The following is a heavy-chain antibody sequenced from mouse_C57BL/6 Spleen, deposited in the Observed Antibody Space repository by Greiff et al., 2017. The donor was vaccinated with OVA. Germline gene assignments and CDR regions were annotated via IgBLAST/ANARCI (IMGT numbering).Heavy chain of an antibody. D-gene: IGHD3-3*01. CDR3: ARPNWDRDYAMDY. CDR2: ISSGSSTI. Sequence: DVMLVESGGGLVKPGGSLKLSCAASGFTFSDYGMHWVRQAPEKGLEWVAYISSGSSTIYYADTVKGRFTISRDNAKNTLFLQMTSLRSEDTAMYYCARPNWDRDYAMDYWGQGTSVTVSS. J-gene: IGHJ4*01. V-gene: IGHV5-17*01. CDR1: GFTFSDYG.